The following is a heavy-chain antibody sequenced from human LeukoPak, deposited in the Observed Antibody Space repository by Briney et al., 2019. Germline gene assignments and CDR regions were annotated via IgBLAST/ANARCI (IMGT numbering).Heavy chain of an antibody. V-gene: IGHV6-1*01. CDR2: TYYRSKWYN. D-gene: IGHD3-10*01. Sequence: SQTLSLTCAISGDSVSSNSAAWNWIRQSPSRGLEWQGRTYYRSKWYNDYAVSVKSRITINPDTSKNQFSLQLNSVTPEDTAVYYCARGEDGSGSYYSPMDVWGKGTTVTVSS. J-gene: IGHJ6*03. CDR1: GDSVSSNSAA. CDR3: ARGEDGSGSYYSPMDV.